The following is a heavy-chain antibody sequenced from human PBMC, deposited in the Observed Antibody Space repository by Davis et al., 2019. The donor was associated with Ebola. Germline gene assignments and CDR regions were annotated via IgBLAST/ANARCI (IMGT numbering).Heavy chain of an antibody. V-gene: IGHV4-61*05. CDR1: GGSISSSSYY. CDR3: ARGGRSIAARRGMDV. D-gene: IGHD6-6*01. CDR2: IYYSGST. J-gene: IGHJ6*02. Sequence: MPSETLSLTCTVSGGSISSSSYYWGWIRQPPGKGLEWIGYIYYSGSTNYNPSLKSRVTISVDTSKNQFSLKLSSVTAADTAVYYCARGGRSIAARRGMDVWGQGTTVTVSS.